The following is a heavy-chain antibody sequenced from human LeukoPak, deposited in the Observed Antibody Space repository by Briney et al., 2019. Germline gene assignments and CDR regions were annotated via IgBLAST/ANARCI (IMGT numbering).Heavy chain of an antibody. J-gene: IGHJ5*02. D-gene: IGHD3-10*01. CDR2: IYYSGST. V-gene: IGHV4-59*01. CDR1: GGSISSYY. CDR3: ARGGDYYGSGSYYAFDP. Sequence: SETLSLTCTVSGGSISSYYWSWIRQPPGKGLEWIGYIYYSGSTNYNPSLKSRVTISVDTSKNQFSLKLGSVTAADTAVYYCARGGDYYGSGSYYAFDPWGQGTLVTVSS.